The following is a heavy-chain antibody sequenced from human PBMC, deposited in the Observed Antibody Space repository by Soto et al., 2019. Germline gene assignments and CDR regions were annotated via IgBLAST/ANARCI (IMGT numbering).Heavy chain of an antibody. CDR3: VKTLQYSYGLPH. CDR1: GFTLSSYA. V-gene: IGHV3-64D*06. J-gene: IGHJ4*02. D-gene: IGHD5-18*01. Sequence: GGSLRLSCSASGFTLSSYAMHWVRPAPGKGLEYVSTVSSHGGSTYYADSVKGRFTISRDNSKNTLYLQMSSLRPEDTAVYYCVKTLQYSYGLPHWGQGTLVTVSS. CDR2: VSSHGGST.